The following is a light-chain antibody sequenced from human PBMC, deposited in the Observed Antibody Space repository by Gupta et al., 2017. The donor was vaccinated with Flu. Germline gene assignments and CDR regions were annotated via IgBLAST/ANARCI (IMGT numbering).Light chain of an antibody. CDR1: QAISTW. Sequence: DRVTITCRASQAISTWLAWYQQKPGKAPKLLIYDASSLRSGVPSRFSGSGSGTDFTLTTSSLQSEDFATYYCQQANSFPYTFGQGTKLEIK. CDR3: QQANSFPYT. J-gene: IGKJ2*01. CDR2: DAS. V-gene: IGKV1-12*01.